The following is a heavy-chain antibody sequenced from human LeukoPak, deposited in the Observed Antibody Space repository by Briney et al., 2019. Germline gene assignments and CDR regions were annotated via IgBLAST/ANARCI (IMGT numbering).Heavy chain of an antibody. J-gene: IGHJ4*02. CDR1: GYTFPGYY. D-gene: IGHD1-26*01. V-gene: IGHV1-2*02. Sequence: ASVKVSCKAPGYTFPGYYMHWVRQAPGQGLEWMGWINSNSGGTNYAQKFQGRVTMTRDTSISTAYMELSRLRSDDTAVYYCARVGAQFRVGATFDYWGQGTLVTVSS. CDR2: INSNSGGT. CDR3: ARVGAQFRVGATFDY.